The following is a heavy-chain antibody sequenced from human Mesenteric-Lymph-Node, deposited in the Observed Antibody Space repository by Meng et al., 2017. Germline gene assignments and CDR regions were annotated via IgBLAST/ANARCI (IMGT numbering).Heavy chain of an antibody. Sequence: GGSLRLSCAASGFTFSSYWMSWVRQAPGKGLQWVANIKQDGSKKYHVDSVKGRFTISRDNAKNSLYLQMNSLRAEDTAVYYCARAIWFGELLGAMDVWGQGTTVTVSS. J-gene: IGHJ6*02. CDR3: ARAIWFGELLGAMDV. CDR2: IKQDGSKK. V-gene: IGHV3-7*01. CDR1: GFTFSSYW. D-gene: IGHD3-10*01.